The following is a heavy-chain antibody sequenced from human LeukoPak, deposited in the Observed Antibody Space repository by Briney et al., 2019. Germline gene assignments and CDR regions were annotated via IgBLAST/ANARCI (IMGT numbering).Heavy chain of an antibody. Sequence: GGSLRLSCAASGFSISNHFMTWVRQAPERGLEWVSVIYTGGITHYADSVAGRFTISRDISKNSLYLQMNNLTVEDTAVYYCARDQVTSGGGLDYWGQGTLVIVSS. CDR1: GFSISNHF. CDR2: IYTGGIT. D-gene: IGHD4-11*01. CDR3: ARDQVTSGGGLDY. J-gene: IGHJ4*02. V-gene: IGHV3-53*01.